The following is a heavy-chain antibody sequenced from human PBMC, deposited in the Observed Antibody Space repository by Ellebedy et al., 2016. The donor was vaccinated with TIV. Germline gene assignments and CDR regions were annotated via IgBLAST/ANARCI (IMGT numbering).Heavy chain of an antibody. CDR2: IYSGGNT. CDR1: GFTVSSNF. J-gene: IGHJ6*03. D-gene: IGHD3-10*01. Sequence: GESLKISCAASGFTVSSNFMNWVRQAPGRGLEWVSVIYSGGNTYYADSVKGRFTISRDNSKNTLYLQINSLRAEDTAVYYCARVGKRGYYYMDVWGKGTTVTVSS. CDR3: ARVGKRGYYYMDV. V-gene: IGHV3-53*01.